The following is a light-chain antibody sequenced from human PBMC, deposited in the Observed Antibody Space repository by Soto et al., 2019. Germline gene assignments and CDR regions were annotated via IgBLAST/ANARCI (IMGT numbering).Light chain of an antibody. J-gene: IGKJ1*01. CDR1: QSISSY. CDR2: AAS. Sequence: DIQMTQSPSSLSASVGDRVTITCRASQSISSYLNWYQQKPGKAPKLLIYAASSLQSGVPSRFSGSGSGTDFTLTISSLQPEDFATDYCQQSYSTPWTFGKGTKVEIK. CDR3: QQSYSTPWT. V-gene: IGKV1-39*01.